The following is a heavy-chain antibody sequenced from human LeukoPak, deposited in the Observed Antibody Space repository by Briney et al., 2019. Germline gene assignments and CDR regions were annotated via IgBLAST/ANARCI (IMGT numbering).Heavy chain of an antibody. D-gene: IGHD6-13*01. Sequence: PGGSLRLSCAASGFTFSNAWMSWVRQAPGKGLEWVGRIKSKTDGGTTDYAAPVKGRFTISRDDSKNTLYLQMNSLKTEDTAVYYCTTEGAAASDGMDVWGKGTTVTVSS. CDR2: IKSKTDGGTT. CDR1: GFTFSNAW. CDR3: TTEGAAASDGMDV. J-gene: IGHJ6*04. V-gene: IGHV3-15*01.